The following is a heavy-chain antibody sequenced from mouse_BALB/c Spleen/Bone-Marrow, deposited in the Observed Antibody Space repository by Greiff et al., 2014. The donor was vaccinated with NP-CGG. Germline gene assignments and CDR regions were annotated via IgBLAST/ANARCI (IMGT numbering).Heavy chain of an antibody. D-gene: IGHD2-4*01. Sequence: EVKLMESGGGLVQPGGSLKLSCAASGFTFSSYGMSRVRQTPDKRLEMIATINNNGGDTYYPDSVKGRFTISRDNARNTLYLQMSSLKSEDTAMYYCARGYDYSSWFAYWGQGTLVTVSP. J-gene: IGHJ3*01. CDR1: GFTFSSYG. CDR2: INNNGGDT. V-gene: IGHV5-6-3*01. CDR3: ARGYDYSSWFAY.